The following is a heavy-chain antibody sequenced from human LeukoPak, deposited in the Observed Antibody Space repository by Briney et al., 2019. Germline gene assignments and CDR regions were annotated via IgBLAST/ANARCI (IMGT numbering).Heavy chain of an antibody. CDR3: ARDVGVSNGYYGMDV. Sequence: SGTLSLTCAVSGGSISSSNWWSWVRQPPGKGLEWIGEIYHSGSTNYNPSLKSRVTISVDKSKNQFSLKLSSVTAADTAVYYCARDVGVSNGYYGMDVWGQGTTVTVSS. D-gene: IGHD3-10*01. CDR2: IYHSGST. J-gene: IGHJ6*02. CDR1: GGSISSSNW. V-gene: IGHV4-4*02.